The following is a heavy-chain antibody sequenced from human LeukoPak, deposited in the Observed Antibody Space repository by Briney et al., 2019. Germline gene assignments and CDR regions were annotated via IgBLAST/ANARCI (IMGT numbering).Heavy chain of an antibody. J-gene: IGHJ3*02. CDR2: IYYSGST. D-gene: IGHD4-23*01. V-gene: IGHV4-31*03. CDR3: ARDLDYGGTSTPDAFDI. Sequence: PSETLSLTCTVSGGSISSGGYYWSWIRQHPGKGLEWIGYIYYSGSTYYNPSLKSRVTISVDTSKNPFSLKLTSVTAADTALYYCARDLDYGGTSTPDAFDIWGQGTMVTVS. CDR1: GGSISSGGYY.